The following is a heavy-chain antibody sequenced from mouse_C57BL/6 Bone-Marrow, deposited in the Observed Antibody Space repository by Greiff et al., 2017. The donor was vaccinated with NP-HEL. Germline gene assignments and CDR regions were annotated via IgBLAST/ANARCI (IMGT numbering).Heavy chain of an antibody. D-gene: IGHD1-1*01. CDR2: IYPGDGDT. CDR1: GYAFSSSW. Sequence: QVQLQQPGPELVKPGASVKISCKASGYAFSSSWMNWVKQRPGKGLEWIGRIYPGDGDTNYNGKFKGKATITADTSSNTAYLQLSSLTSEDTAVYYCTTGPYYGSSPFWYFDVWGTGTTVTVSS. V-gene: IGHV1-82*01. J-gene: IGHJ1*03. CDR3: TTGPYYGSSPFWYFDV.